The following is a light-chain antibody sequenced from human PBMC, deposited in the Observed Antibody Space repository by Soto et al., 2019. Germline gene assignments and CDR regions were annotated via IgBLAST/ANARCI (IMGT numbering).Light chain of an antibody. Sequence: QSALTQPRSVSGSPGQSVTISCTGTSRDVGGYNYVSWYQQYPGKAPKLMIYDVTKRPSGVPDRFSGSKSGNTASLTISGLQAEDEADYYCCSYEGSYTLVFGGGTKLTVL. V-gene: IGLV2-11*01. CDR3: CSYEGSYTLV. J-gene: IGLJ2*01. CDR2: DVT. CDR1: SRDVGGYNY.